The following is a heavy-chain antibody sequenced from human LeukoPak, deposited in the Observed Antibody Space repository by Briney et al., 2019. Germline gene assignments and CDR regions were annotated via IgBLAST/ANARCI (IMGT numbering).Heavy chain of an antibody. CDR3: ARDSSGPIDY. D-gene: IGHD3-22*01. CDR2: IHYSGST. CDR1: GGSISSYY. V-gene: IGHV4-59*01. Sequence: TSETLSLTCTVSGGSISSYYWSWIRQPAGKGLEWIGYIHYSGSTNYNPSLKSRVTISVDTSKNQFSLKLSSVTAADTAVYYCARDSSGPIDYWGQGTLVTVSS. J-gene: IGHJ4*02.